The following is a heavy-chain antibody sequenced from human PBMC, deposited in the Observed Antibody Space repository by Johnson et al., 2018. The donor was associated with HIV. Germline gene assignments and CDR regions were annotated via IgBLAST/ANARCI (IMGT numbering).Heavy chain of an antibody. CDR1: GFTFSSYG. CDR2: IWYDGSNK. V-gene: IGHV3-33*06. J-gene: IGHJ3*02. Sequence: QVQLVESGGGVVQPGTSLRLSCAASGFTFSSYGMHWVRQAPGKGLEWVAVIWYDGSNKYYADSVKGRFTISRDNSKNTLYLQMNSLRAEDTAVYYCAKDFGYPRPRDAFDIWGQGTMVTVSS. D-gene: IGHD5-12*01. CDR3: AKDFGYPRPRDAFDI.